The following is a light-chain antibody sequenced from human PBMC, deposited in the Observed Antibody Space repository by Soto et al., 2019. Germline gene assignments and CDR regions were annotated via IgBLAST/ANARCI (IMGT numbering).Light chain of an antibody. Sequence: QSVLTQPPSASGSPGQSVTISCTGTKNDIDVYDFVSWYQHHPGKAPRLIIYEVVQRPSGVPDRFSGSKSGNTASLTVSGLQAEDEADYFCKSYAGSNTYVFGSGTKGTVL. V-gene: IGLV2-8*01. CDR1: KNDIDVYDF. CDR2: EVV. CDR3: KSYAGSNTYV. J-gene: IGLJ1*01.